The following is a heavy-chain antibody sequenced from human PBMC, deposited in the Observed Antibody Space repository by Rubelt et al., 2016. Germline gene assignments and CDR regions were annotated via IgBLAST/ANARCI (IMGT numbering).Heavy chain of an antibody. J-gene: IGHJ4*02. Sequence: SGSTYYNPSLKSRVTISVDTSKNQFSLKLSSVTPADTAVYYCARHLRIAAADGWGQGTLVTVSS. CDR2: SGST. V-gene: IGHV4-39*01. CDR3: ARHLRIAAADG. D-gene: IGHD6-13*01.